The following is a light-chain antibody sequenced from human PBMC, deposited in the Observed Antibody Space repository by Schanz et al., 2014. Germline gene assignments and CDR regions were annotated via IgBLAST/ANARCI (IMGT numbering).Light chain of an antibody. CDR1: QSINRN. V-gene: IGKV1-39*01. J-gene: IGKJ4*01. CDR2: GAS. Sequence: DIHMTQSPSSLSASVGDRVTLTCRASQSINRNLNWYQQKSGEAPNLLIYGASNLQSGVPSRFSGSGSGTDFTLTISSLQPEDFATYYCQQISNFLVTFGGGTKVEIK. CDR3: QQISNFLVT.